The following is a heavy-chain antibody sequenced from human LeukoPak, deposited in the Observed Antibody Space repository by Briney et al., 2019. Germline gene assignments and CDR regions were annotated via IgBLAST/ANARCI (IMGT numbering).Heavy chain of an antibody. CDR2: IYYSGST. CDR1: GGSFSSGSYS. V-gene: IGHV4-39*01. CDR3: AGMPSDY. D-gene: IGHD2-2*01. J-gene: IGHJ4*02. Sequence: SETLSLTCTVSGGSFSSGSYSWSWIRQPAGKGLEWIGSIYYSGSTYYNPSLKSRVTTSVDTSKNQFSLKLSSVTAADTAVYYCAGMPSDYWGQGTLVTVSS.